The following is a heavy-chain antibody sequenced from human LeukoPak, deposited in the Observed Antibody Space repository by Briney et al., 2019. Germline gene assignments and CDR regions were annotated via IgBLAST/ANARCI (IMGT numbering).Heavy chain of an antibody. J-gene: IGHJ4*02. V-gene: IGHV2-5*01. CDR3: AHTPISSPFDS. CDR1: GFSLSTSGVR. Sequence: SGPTLVNPTQTLTLTCTFSGFSLSTSGVRVGWIRQPPGKALEWLAVIYWNDEKHYNPSLKNRLTITKDTSKNQVVLTMTNMDPVDTATYYCAHTPISSPFDSWGQGTLVTVSS. CDR2: IYWNDEK. D-gene: IGHD2-2*02.